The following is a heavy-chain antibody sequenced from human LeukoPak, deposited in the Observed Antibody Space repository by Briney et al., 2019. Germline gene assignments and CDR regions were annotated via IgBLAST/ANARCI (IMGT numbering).Heavy chain of an antibody. CDR2: ISWNSGSI. V-gene: IGHV3-9*01. J-gene: IGHJ3*02. D-gene: IGHD6-19*01. CDR3: AKDISGWYFDAFDI. Sequence: PGGSLRLSCAASGFTFDDYAMHWVRQAPGKGLEWVSGISWNSGSIGYADSVKGRFTISRDNAKNSLYLQMNSLRAEDTALYYCAKDISGWYFDAFDIWGQGTMVTVSS. CDR1: GFTFDDYA.